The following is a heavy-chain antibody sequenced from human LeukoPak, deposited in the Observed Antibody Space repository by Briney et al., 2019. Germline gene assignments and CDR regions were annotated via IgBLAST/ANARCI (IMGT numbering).Heavy chain of an antibody. V-gene: IGHV4-4*07. CDR1: GGSISSYY. Sequence: SETLSLTCTVSGGSISSYYWSWIRQPAGKGLEWIGRIYTSGSTNYNPSLKSRVTMSVDTSKNQFSLKLSSVTAADTAVYYCARTSYSNYYYYYYTDVWGKGTTVTVSS. CDR2: IYTSGST. J-gene: IGHJ6*03. CDR3: ARTSYSNYYYYYYTDV. D-gene: IGHD4-11*01.